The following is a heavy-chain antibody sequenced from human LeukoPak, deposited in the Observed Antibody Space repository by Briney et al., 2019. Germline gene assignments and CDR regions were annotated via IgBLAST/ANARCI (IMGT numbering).Heavy chain of an antibody. CDR3: AKQHQININYFDS. D-gene: IGHD1/OR15-1a*01. Sequence: PGGSLRLSCAVSGFTFSDTYMTWIRQAPGKGLESLSYISPSGTDISYADSVKGRFTISRDNAKNSLYLQMNSLRVEDAAVYYCAKQHQININYFDSWGQGTLVTVSS. CDR1: GFTFSDTY. CDR2: ISPSGTDI. J-gene: IGHJ4*02. V-gene: IGHV3-11*04.